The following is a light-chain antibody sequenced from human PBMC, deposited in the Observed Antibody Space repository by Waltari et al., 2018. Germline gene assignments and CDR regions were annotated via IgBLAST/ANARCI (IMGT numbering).Light chain of an antibody. J-gene: IGLJ3*02. V-gene: IGLV4-69*01. Sequence: QLVLTQSPSASASLGASVKLTCTLSSGHSTNVIAWLRTRPERGPRYLMKVNSDGSHNKGDEIPDRFSGSSSGAEHYLTISSLQSEDEADYYCQTGGHGTWVFGGGTKLTVL. CDR3: QTGGHGTWV. CDR2: VNSDGSH. CDR1: SGHSTNV.